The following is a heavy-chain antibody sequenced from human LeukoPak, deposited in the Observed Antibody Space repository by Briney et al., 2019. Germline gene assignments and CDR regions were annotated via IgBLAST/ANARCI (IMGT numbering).Heavy chain of an antibody. CDR2: ISAYNGNT. CDR3: AKDVAVAGLKYYFDY. V-gene: IGHV1-18*01. CDR1: GYTFTSYG. J-gene: IGHJ4*02. Sequence: ASVKVSCKASGYTFTSYGISWVRQAPGQGLEWMGWISAYNGNTNYAQKLQGRVTMTTDTSTSTAYMELRSLRSDDTAVYYCAKDVAVAGLKYYFDYWGQGTLVTVSS. D-gene: IGHD6-19*01.